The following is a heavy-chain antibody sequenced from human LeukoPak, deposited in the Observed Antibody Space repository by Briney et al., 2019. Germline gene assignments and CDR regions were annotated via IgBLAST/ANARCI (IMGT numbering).Heavy chain of an antibody. V-gene: IGHV3-9*01. D-gene: IGHD3-22*01. CDR3: AKGRSYDSSGYFDAFDI. CDR1: GFTFDDYA. Sequence: GRSLRLSCAASGFTFDDYAMHWVRQAPGKGLEWVSGISWNSGSIGYADSVKGRFTISRDNAKNSLYLQMNSLRAEDTALYYCAKGRSYDSSGYFDAFDIWGQGTMVTVSS. J-gene: IGHJ3*02. CDR2: ISWNSGSI.